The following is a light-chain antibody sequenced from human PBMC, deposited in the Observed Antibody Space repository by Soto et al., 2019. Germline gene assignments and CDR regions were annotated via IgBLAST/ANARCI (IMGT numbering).Light chain of an antibody. Sequence: EIVLTQSPGTLSLSPGERATLSCRASQSVSSSYLAWYQQKPGQAPRLLIYGAFSRATGIPDRFSGSGSGTDFTITISRLEPEDFAVYYCQQYGSSPPYTFGKGTMVEIK. CDR3: QQYGSSPPYT. CDR2: GAF. CDR1: QSVSSSY. V-gene: IGKV3-20*01. J-gene: IGKJ2*01.